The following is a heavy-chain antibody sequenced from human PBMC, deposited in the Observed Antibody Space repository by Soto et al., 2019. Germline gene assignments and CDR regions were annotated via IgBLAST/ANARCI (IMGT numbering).Heavy chain of an antibody. Sequence: EVQLVESGGGLVQPGGSLRLTCAASGFTFSYYWTHWVRQAPGKGLVWVSRIISDGSSTNYADSVKGRFTISRDNAKNTVFLQMNSLRAEDTAVYYCARTYSEFNIPFDFWGQGTLVTVYS. V-gene: IGHV3-74*01. J-gene: IGHJ4*02. CDR3: ARTYSEFNIPFDF. CDR1: GFTFSYYW. CDR2: IISDGSST. D-gene: IGHD3-10*01.